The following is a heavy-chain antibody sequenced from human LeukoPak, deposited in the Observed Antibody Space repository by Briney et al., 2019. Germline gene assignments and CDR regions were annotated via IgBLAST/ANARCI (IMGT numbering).Heavy chain of an antibody. D-gene: IGHD2-8*02. CDR2: VSGGGFDT. CDR3: TRRAGGNLYDLDN. Sequence: GGSLRLSCVASGFTLSNYVMSWVRQAPGKGLEWVSGVSGGGFDTYYTDSVKGRFTISRDNSKNMVYLQMNSLRAEDTAVYYCTRRAGGNLYDLDNWGQGTLVTVSS. J-gene: IGHJ4*02. V-gene: IGHV3-23*01. CDR1: GFTLSNYV.